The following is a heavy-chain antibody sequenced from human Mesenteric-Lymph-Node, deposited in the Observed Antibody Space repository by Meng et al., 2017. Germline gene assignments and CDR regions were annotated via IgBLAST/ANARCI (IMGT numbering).Heavy chain of an antibody. V-gene: IGHV4-30-2*01. J-gene: IGHJ5*02. CDR2: IYHGVNI. Sequence: QGRLQASGPGLVEPSQTLSLTLAVSGDSITSGDYSWTWIRHPPGKGLEWIGYIYHGVNIYYTPSLRSRVTISVDKSRNQFSLKLTSVSAADTAVYYCVRDTRRGGGWFDPWGQGTLVTVSS. D-gene: IGHD3-10*01. CDR3: VRDTRRGGGWFDP. CDR1: GDSITSGDYS.